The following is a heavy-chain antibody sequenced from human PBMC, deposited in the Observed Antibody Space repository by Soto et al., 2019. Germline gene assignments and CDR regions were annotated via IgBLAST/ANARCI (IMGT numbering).Heavy chain of an antibody. Sequence: QVQLQESGPGLVKPSGTLSLTCAVSGGSITTSDWWSWVRQPPGKGLEWIGEIHHSGTTNYKPSLRSRVTLSVDKSKHQVSLKLTSVIDADTAVYFCAGCDYYRFDPWGQGTLVTVSS. CDR2: IHHSGTT. D-gene: IGHD4-17*01. V-gene: IGHV4-4*02. J-gene: IGHJ5*02. CDR3: AGCDYYRFDP. CDR1: GGSITTSDW.